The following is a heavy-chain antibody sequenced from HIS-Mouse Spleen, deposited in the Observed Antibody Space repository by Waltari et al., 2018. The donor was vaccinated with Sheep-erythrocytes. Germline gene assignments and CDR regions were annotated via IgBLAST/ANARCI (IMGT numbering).Heavy chain of an antibody. Sequence: QVQLVQSGAEVKKPGSSLKVSCTASGGPFSSYAISWVRQAPGQGLEWMGRIIPILGIANYAQKFQGRVTITADKSTSTAYMELSSLRSEDTAVYYCAQTGATTPHFDYWGQGTLVTVSS. CDR3: AQTGATTPHFDY. CDR2: IIPILGIA. D-gene: IGHD1-26*01. J-gene: IGHJ4*02. V-gene: IGHV1-69*04. CDR1: GGPFSSYA.